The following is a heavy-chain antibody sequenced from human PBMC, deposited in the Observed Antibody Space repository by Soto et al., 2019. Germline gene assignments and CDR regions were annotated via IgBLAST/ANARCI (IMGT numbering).Heavy chain of an antibody. J-gene: IGHJ4*02. CDR2: ISYDGSNK. V-gene: IGHV3-30-3*01. Sequence: PGGSLRLSCAASGFSFRSYVMHWVRQAPGKGLEWLAFISYDGSNKYYADSVKGRFTISRDNSKNTLYLQMDSLRVEDTAVYYCATEREWLSPPRFDSWGQGTLVTVSS. CDR3: ATEREWLSPPRFDS. CDR1: GFSFRSYV. D-gene: IGHD3-3*01.